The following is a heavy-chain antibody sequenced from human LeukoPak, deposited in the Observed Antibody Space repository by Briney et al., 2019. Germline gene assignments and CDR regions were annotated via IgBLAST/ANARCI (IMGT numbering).Heavy chain of an antibody. CDR3: ARLRGRIAVADVLDY. D-gene: IGHD6-19*01. Sequence: SETLSLTCTVSGGSISSYYWSWIRQPPGKGLEWIGYIYYSGRTNYTPSLKSRVTISVDTSKNQFSLKLSSVTAADTAVYYCARLRGRIAVADVLDYWGQGTLVTVSS. V-gene: IGHV4-59*08. J-gene: IGHJ4*02. CDR2: IYYSGRT. CDR1: GGSISSYY.